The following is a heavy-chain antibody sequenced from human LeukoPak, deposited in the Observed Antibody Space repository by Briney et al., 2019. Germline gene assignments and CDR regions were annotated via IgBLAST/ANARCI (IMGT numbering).Heavy chain of an antibody. CDR1: GFTFDDYA. D-gene: IGHD6-13*01. V-gene: IGHV3-21*01. Sequence: GGSLRLSCAASGFTFDDYAMNWVRQAPGKGLEWVSSISSSSSYIYYADSVKGRFTISRDNAKNSLYLQMNSLRAEDTAVYYCAREGLYSSSWNAFDIWGQGAMVTVSS. CDR2: ISSSSSYI. CDR3: AREGLYSSSWNAFDI. J-gene: IGHJ3*02.